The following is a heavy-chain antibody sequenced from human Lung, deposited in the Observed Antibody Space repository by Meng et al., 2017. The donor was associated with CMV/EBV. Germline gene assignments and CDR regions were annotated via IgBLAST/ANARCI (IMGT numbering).Heavy chain of an antibody. CDR2: IYYSGST. D-gene: IGHD3-3*01. Sequence: SETXSLXXTAPGGSVISGSYYWSWIRQPPGKGLEWIGYIYYSGSTNYNPSLKRRVTISVDTSKNQFTLKLSSVTAGDTAAYYCARLGGLRFAFWYGMDVWGQGXTVTVSS. CDR3: ARLGGLRFAFWYGMDV. CDR1: GGSVISGSYY. J-gene: IGHJ6*02. V-gene: IGHV4-61*01.